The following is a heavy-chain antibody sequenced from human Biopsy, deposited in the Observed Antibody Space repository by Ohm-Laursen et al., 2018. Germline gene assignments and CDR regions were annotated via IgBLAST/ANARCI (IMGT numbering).Heavy chain of an antibody. CDR3: ARGSNDFGGLYFPR. CDR2: ISYTGYT. V-gene: IGHV4-59*11. D-gene: IGHD4-23*01. J-gene: IGHJ4*02. Sequence: SQTVSLTYTVSGGSFTGHYWSWIRQPPGKGLEWIGHISYTGYTSYNASLKSRVTISVDTSRNHFSLRLSSLTAADTAVYYCARGSNDFGGLYFPRWGQGTLLTVSS. CDR1: GGSFTGHY.